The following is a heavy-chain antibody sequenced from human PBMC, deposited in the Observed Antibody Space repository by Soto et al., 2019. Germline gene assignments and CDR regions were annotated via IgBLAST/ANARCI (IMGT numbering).Heavy chain of an antibody. CDR3: ARCRLWFGELLRPYYLDF. CDR1: GGSLSGNY. D-gene: IGHD3-10*01. V-gene: IGHV4-34*01. CDR2: INPSGST. J-gene: IGHJ4*02. Sequence: SETLSLTCGVYGGSLSGNYWSWIRQPPGEGLEWIGEINPSGSTNYSPSLKSRATISADTSKNQFSLKLSSVIAADTAVYYCARCRLWFGELLRPYYLDFWGQGTLVSGSS.